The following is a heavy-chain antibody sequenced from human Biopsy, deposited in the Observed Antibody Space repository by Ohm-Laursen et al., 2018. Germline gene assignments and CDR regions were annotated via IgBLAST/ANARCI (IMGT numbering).Heavy chain of an antibody. Sequence: SLRLSCAASGFNFDSYAMIWVRQAPGRGLECVSVISGSGAYTYYADSVKGRFTISRDNSKNTLYLQMNSLRVEDTAVYYCAKTGGGGSCYPHWGQGTLVTVSS. CDR3: AKTGGGGSCYPH. D-gene: IGHD2-15*01. CDR2: ISGSGAYT. J-gene: IGHJ4*02. V-gene: IGHV3-23*01. CDR1: GFNFDSYA.